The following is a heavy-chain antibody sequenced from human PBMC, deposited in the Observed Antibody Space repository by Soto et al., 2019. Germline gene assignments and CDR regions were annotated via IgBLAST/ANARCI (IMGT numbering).Heavy chain of an antibody. CDR3: VKDHPSLSI. D-gene: IGHD6-6*01. CDR1: GYTFTSYY. CDR2: INPSGGST. Sequence: ASVKVSCKASGYTFTSYYMHWVRQAPGQGLEWMGIINPSGGSTSYAQKFQGRVTITRDTSASTAYMELSSLSSEDTAVYYCVKDHPSLSIWGQGTLVTVSS. J-gene: IGHJ4*02. V-gene: IGHV1-46*01.